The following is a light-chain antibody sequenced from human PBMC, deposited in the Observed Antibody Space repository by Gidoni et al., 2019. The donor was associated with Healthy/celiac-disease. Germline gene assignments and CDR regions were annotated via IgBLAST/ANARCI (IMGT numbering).Light chain of an antibody. CDR2: AAS. Sequence: IQLTQSPSSLSASVGDRVTITCQASQGISSYLAWYQQKPGKAPKLLIYAASTLQSGVPSRFSGSGSGTDFTLTISSLQPEDFATYYCQQLNSYPLVTFGPGTKVDIK. J-gene: IGKJ3*01. CDR3: QQLNSYPLVT. V-gene: IGKV1-9*01. CDR1: QGISSY.